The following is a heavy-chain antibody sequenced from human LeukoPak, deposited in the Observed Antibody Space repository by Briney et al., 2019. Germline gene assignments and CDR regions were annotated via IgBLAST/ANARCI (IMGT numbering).Heavy chain of an antibody. CDR2: IKHDGSDE. CDR1: GFTFSNHG. Sequence: PGRSLRLSCAASGFTFSNHGMHWVRQAPGKGLEWVANIKHDGSDEYYVDSVEGRFTISRDNAKNSLYLQMNSLRAEDTAVYYCVRGSLASGVVVYYYYYLDVWGKGTTVTVSS. D-gene: IGHD3-3*01. V-gene: IGHV3-7*01. CDR3: VRGSLASGVVVYYYYYLDV. J-gene: IGHJ6*03.